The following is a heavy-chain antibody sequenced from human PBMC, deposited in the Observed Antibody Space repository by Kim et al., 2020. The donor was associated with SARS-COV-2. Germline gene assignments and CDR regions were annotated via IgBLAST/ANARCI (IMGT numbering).Heavy chain of an antibody. J-gene: IGHJ4*02. CDR3: TTDSPPFHWELHHFRELSDY. CDR2: IKSKTDGGTT. D-gene: IGHD1-26*01. Sequence: GGSLRLSCAASGFTFSNAWMSWVRQAPGKGLEWVGRIKSKTDGGTTDYAAPVKGRFTISRDDSKNTLYLQMNSLKTEDTAVYYCTTDSPPFHWELHHFRELSDYWGQGTLVTVSS. V-gene: IGHV3-15*01. CDR1: GFTFSNAW.